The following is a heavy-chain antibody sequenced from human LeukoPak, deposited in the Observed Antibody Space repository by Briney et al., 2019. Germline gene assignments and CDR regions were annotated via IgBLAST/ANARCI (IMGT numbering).Heavy chain of an antibody. J-gene: IGHJ4*02. CDR1: GGSISSSSYY. D-gene: IGHD3-22*01. CDR3: ARIANYYDSSGKPVDY. V-gene: IGHV4-39*07. Sequence: SETLSLTCTVSGGSISSSSYYWGWIRQPPGKGLEWIRSIYYSGSTYYNPSLKSRVTISVDTSKNQFSLKLSSVTAADTAVYYCARIANYYDSSGKPVDYWGQGTLVTVSS. CDR2: IYYSGST.